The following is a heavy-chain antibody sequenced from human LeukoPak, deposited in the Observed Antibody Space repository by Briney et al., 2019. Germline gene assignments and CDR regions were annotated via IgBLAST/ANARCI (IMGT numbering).Heavy chain of an antibody. CDR2: FNHSGST. J-gene: IGHJ4*02. V-gene: IGHV4-34*01. D-gene: IGHD2-2*02. CDR3: ASPACSSTSCYSFDY. Sequence: SETLSLTCAVYGGSFSGYYWSWIRQPPGKGLEWFGEFNHSGSTNYNPSLKSRVTISVDTSKNQFSLKLSSVTAADTAVYYCASPACSSTSCYSFDYWGQGTLVTVSS. CDR1: GGSFSGYY.